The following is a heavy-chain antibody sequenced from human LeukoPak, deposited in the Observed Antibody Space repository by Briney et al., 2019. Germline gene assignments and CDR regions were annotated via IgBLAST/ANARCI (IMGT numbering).Heavy chain of an antibody. CDR2: IGTAGDT. CDR3: ARDVGFIVGATPGAFDI. Sequence: GGSLRLSCAASGFTFSSYDMHWVRQATGKGLEWVSAIGTAGDTYYPGSVKGRFTISRENAKNSLYLQMNSLRAGDTAVYYCARDVGFIVGATPGAFDIWGQGTMVTVSS. CDR1: GFTFSSYD. V-gene: IGHV3-13*04. J-gene: IGHJ3*02. D-gene: IGHD1-26*01.